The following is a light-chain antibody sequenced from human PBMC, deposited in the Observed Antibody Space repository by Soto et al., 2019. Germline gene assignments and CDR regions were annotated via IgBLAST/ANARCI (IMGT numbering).Light chain of an antibody. CDR2: EVS. Sequence: QSVLTQPASVSGSPGQSISISCTGTSSDIGAYNYVSWYQQHPGKAPKLIIFEVSNRPSGVSNRFSGSKSGNTASLTISGLQPDDEADYHCSSYTGGKTYWIFGGGTKLTVL. J-gene: IGLJ2*01. V-gene: IGLV2-14*03. CDR1: SSDIGAYNY. CDR3: SSYTGGKTYWI.